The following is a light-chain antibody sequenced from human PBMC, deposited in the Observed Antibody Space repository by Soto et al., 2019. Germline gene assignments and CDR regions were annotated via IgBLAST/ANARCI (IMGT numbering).Light chain of an antibody. CDR2: GNS. J-gene: IGLJ1*01. CDR3: QSYDSSLSGYV. Sequence: SVLPQPPSVSGAPGQRVTISCTGSSSNIGAGYDVHWYQQLPGTAPKLLIYGNSNRPSGVPDRFSGSKSGTSASLAITGLQAEDEADYYCQSYDSSLSGYVFGTGTKLTVL. V-gene: IGLV1-40*01. CDR1: SSNIGAGYD.